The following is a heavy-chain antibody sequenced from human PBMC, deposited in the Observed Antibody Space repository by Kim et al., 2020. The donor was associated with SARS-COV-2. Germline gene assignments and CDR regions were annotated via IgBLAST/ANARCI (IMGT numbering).Heavy chain of an antibody. Sequence: GGSLRLSCAASGFDFGIYWMSWVRQAPGKGLEWVANMKYDGRETYYDDSVKGRFTISRDNAKRSLYLQMNSVRHEDTAVYYCARDGCSHGYGDAFDFWGHGTLATVSS. CDR1: GFDFGIYW. V-gene: IGHV3-7*03. D-gene: IGHD2-21*02. CDR3: ARDGCSHGYGDAFDF. CDR2: MKYDGRET. J-gene: IGHJ4*01.